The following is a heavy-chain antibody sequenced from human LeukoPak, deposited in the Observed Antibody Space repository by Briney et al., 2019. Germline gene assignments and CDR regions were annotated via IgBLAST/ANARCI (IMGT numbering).Heavy chain of an antibody. V-gene: IGHV4-38-2*01. D-gene: IGHD3-22*01. J-gene: IGHJ5*02. Sequence: SETLSLTCAVSGYSISSGYYWGWIRQPPGKGLEWIGSIYHSGSTYYNPSLKSRVTISVDTSKNQFSLKLSSVTAADTAVYYCASPRGCYDSSGYLSNWFNPWGQGTLVTVSS. CDR1: GYSISSGYY. CDR3: ASPRGCYDSSGYLSNWFNP. CDR2: IYHSGST.